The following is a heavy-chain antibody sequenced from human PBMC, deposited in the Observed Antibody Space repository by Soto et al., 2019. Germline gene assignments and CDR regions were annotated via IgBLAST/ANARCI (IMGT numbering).Heavy chain of an antibody. V-gene: IGHV3-15*01. CDR1: GFTFSNAW. J-gene: IGHJ4*02. CDR3: TTESHYDYIWGSYHPGY. CDR2: IKSKTDGGTT. Sequence: EVQLVESGGGLVKPGGSLRLSCAASGFTFSNAWMSWVRQAPGKGLEWVGRIKSKTDGGTTDYAAPVKGRFTISRDDSKNTLYLQMNSLKTEDTAVYYCTTESHYDYIWGSYHPGYWGQGTLVTVSS. D-gene: IGHD3-16*01.